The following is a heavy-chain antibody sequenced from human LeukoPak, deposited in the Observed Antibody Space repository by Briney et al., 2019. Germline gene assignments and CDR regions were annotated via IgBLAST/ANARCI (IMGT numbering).Heavy chain of an antibody. J-gene: IGHJ4*02. CDR1: GYTFTGYF. CDR3: ARLEYGDNSGY. CDR2: INPNSDAT. D-gene: IGHD4-23*01. V-gene: IGHV1-2*02. Sequence: GASVKVSCKASGYTFTGYFIHWVRQAPGQGLEWMGWINPNSDATNYAQKFQGRVIMTRTTSNSTAYMELSGLRSDDTAIYYCARLEYGDNSGYWGQGTLVTVSS.